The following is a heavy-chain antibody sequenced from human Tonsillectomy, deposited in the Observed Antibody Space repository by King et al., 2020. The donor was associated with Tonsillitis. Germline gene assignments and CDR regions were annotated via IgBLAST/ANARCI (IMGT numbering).Heavy chain of an antibody. CDR1: GFTFSSYG. V-gene: IGHV3-33*05. J-gene: IGHJ4*02. D-gene: IGHD2-2*01. Sequence: VQLVESGGGVVQPGRSLRLSCAASGFTFSSYGMHWVRQAPGKGLEWVAVISYDGSNKYYADSVKGRFTISRGNSKSTLYLQMNSLRAEDTAVLYCARGGKGFVVVPAAGDYWGQGTLVTVSS. CDR2: ISYDGSNK. CDR3: ARGGKGFVVVPAAGDY.